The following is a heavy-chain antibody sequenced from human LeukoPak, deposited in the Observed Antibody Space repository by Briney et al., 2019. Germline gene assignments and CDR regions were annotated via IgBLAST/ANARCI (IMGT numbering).Heavy chain of an antibody. CDR2: IYYSGST. V-gene: IGHV4-39*01. J-gene: IGHJ4*02. CDR3: ATLPTVTKATLDY. Sequence: SETLSLTCTVSGGSISSSSYYWGWIRQPPGKGLEWIGSIYYSGSTHYSPSLKSRVTISVDTSKNQFSLKLSSVTAADTAVYYCATLPTVTKATLDYWGQGTLVTVSS. D-gene: IGHD4-11*01. CDR1: GGSISSSSYY.